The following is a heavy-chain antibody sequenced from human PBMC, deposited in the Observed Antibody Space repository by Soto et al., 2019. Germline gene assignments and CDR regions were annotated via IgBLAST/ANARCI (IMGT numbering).Heavy chain of an antibody. CDR3: ARVASGGTYYFDY. V-gene: IGHV1-8*01. D-gene: IGHD2-15*01. Sequence: QVQLVQSGAEVKKPGASVKVSCKASGYTFTSYDINWVRQATGQGLEWMGWMNPHSGNTGFAQKFQGRLTMTRDISKGTAYMEVSSLRSEDTAIFYCARVASGGTYYFDYWGQGTLVTVSS. CDR2: MNPHSGNT. J-gene: IGHJ4*02. CDR1: GYTFTSYD.